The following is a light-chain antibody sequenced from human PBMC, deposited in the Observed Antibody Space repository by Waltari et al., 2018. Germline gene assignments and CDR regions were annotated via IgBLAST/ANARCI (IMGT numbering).Light chain of an antibody. J-gene: IGLJ3*02. CDR3: CSYAGSYTWV. CDR1: SGPGGSNHY. CDR2: DVA. Sequence: QSALTQPRSVSGSPGQSVTIPCAGTSGPGGSNHYVSWYQHHPGKAPKVVFYDVARRPSGVPDRFTGSRSGNTASLTISGLQADDEADYYCCSYAGSYTWVFGGGTRLTVL. V-gene: IGLV2-11*01.